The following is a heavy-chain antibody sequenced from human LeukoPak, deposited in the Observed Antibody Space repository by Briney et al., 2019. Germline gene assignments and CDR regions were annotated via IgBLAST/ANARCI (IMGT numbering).Heavy chain of an antibody. V-gene: IGHV4-39*01. CDR2: FYYRGST. CDR1: GGSISSSSYY. CDR3: ARHLPVPRGWYDC. J-gene: IGHJ5*01. Sequence: SETLSLTYTVSGGSISSSSYYWGWIRQPPGKGLECIGTFYYRGSTSYSPSLKSRVTISVDTSKNQFSLQLTSVTAADTAVYYCARHLPVPRGWYDCWGQGTLVTVSS.